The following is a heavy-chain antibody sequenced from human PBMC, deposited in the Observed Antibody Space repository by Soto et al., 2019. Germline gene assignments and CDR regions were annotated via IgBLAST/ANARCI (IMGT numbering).Heavy chain of an antibody. D-gene: IGHD1-26*01. CDR3: AREFRDDSNTLLAFEP. CDR1: GFTVSSSY. V-gene: IGHV3-66*01. CDR2: MYAGGTT. J-gene: IGHJ5*02. Sequence: EMQLVESGEGLVQPGGSLRLSCAASGFTVSSSYMTWVRQAPGKGLEWVSVMYAGGTTYYAGSVKSRVTFSRDNYNNMLYLQMNNLRAEDTAVYYFAREFRDDSNTLLAFEPWGQGTLVTFSS.